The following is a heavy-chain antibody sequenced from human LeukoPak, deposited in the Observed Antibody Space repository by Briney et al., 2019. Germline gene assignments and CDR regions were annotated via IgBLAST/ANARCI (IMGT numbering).Heavy chain of an antibody. CDR1: GGSFSGYY. V-gene: IGHV4-34*01. CDR3: ARGGRGYYYYYGMDV. CDR2: INHSGST. D-gene: IGHD1-26*01. J-gene: IGHJ6*02. Sequence: SETLSLTCAVYGGSFSGYYWSWIRPPPGKELEWIGEINHSGSTNYNPSLKSRVTISVDTSKNQFSLKLSSVTAADTAVYYCARGGRGYYYYYGMDVWGQGTTVTVSS.